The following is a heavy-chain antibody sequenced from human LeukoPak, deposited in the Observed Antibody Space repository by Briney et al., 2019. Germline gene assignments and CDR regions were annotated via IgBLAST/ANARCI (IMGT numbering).Heavy chain of an antibody. CDR2: IYYSGST. Sequence: PSETLSLTCTVSGGSITSSSDFWGWIRQPPGKGLEWIGGIYYSGSTYYNPSLRSRVTISVDTSKNQFSLKLSSVTAADTAVYYCVRHLYSGSYRGLFDYWGQGTLVTVSS. V-gene: IGHV4-39*01. CDR3: VRHLYSGSYRGLFDY. CDR1: GGSITSSSDF. D-gene: IGHD1-26*01. J-gene: IGHJ4*02.